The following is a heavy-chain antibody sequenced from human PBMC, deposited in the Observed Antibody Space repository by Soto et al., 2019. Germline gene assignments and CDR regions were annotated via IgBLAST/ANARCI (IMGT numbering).Heavy chain of an antibody. D-gene: IGHD5-12*01. J-gene: IGHJ4*02. Sequence: GGSLRLSYAASGFTFISYAMSWVRQAPGKGLEWVSTVSVSGGTTYYADSVKGRFTISRDNPKNTLYLQMNSLRVEDTAAYYCANGISLFPVDTPLAPSHYCGQVTLVTGSS. CDR2: VSVSGGTT. V-gene: IGHV3-23*01. CDR3: ANGISLFPVDTPLAPSHY. CDR1: GFTFISYA.